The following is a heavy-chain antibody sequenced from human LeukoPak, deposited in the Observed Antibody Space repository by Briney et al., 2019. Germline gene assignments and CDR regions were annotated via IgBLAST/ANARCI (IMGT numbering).Heavy chain of an antibody. CDR3: ARMVQWWFACFDY. D-gene: IGHD2-15*01. CDR2: INHSGST. CDR1: GGSFSGYY. V-gene: IGHV4-34*01. Sequence: PSETLSLTCAVYGGSFSGYYWSWIRQPPGKGLEWIGEINHSGSTNYNPSLKSRVTISVDTSKNQFSLKLSSVTAADTAVYYCARMVQWWFACFDYWGQGTLVTVSS. J-gene: IGHJ4*02.